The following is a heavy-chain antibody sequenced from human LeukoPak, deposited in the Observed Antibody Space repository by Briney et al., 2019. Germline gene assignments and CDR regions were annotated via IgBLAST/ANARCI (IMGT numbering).Heavy chain of an antibody. V-gene: IGHV1-18*01. CDR1: GYTFTIYG. CDR2: ISAYNGNT. Sequence: ASVKVSCKASGYTFTIYGISWVRQAPGQGLEWMGWISAYNGNTNYAQKLQGRVTMTTDTSTSTAYMELRSLRSDDTAVNYCARDINGYYYDSHGYYPTDLWGQGTLVTVSS. D-gene: IGHD3-22*01. CDR3: ARDINGYYYDSHGYYPTDL. J-gene: IGHJ5*02.